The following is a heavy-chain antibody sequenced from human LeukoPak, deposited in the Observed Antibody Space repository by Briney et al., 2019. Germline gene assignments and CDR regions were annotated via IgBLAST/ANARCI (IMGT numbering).Heavy chain of an antibody. V-gene: IGHV4-59*01. Sequence: SETLSLTCTVSGGSISNYYWSWIRQPPGKGLEWIGYINYSGSINYNPSLKSRVTISVDTSKNQFSLKLSSVTAADTAVYYCARGDYYDSSGYSEIFNYWGQGTLVTVSS. CDR1: GGSISNYY. CDR2: INYSGSI. D-gene: IGHD3-22*01. CDR3: ARGDYYDSSGYSEIFNY. J-gene: IGHJ4*02.